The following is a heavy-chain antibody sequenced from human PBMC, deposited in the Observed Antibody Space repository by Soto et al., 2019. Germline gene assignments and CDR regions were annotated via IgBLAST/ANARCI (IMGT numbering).Heavy chain of an antibody. CDR2: ISYDGNNK. J-gene: IGHJ6*02. CDR3: ARGFYYGSGTGGMDV. CDR1: GFTFSSYA. Sequence: QVQLVESGGGVVQPGRSLRLSCAASGFTFSSYAMHWVRQAPGKGLEWVAVISYDGNNKNYADSVKGRFTISRDNSKSTLYLQMNNLRAEDTAVYYCARGFYYGSGTGGMDVWGHGTTVTVSS. D-gene: IGHD3-10*01. V-gene: IGHV3-30-3*01.